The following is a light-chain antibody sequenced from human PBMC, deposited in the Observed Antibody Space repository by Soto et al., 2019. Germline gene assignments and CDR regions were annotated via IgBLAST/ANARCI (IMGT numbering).Light chain of an antibody. CDR1: QDIISY. J-gene: IGKJ4*01. V-gene: IGKV1D-8*01. Sequence: VIWMTQSPSLLSASTGDRVTISYRMSQDIISYLARYQQKPGKAPELLIYAASTLQSGVPSRFSGSGSGTDFTLTISCLQSEDFATYYCQQYYSFPPTFGGGTKVEIK. CDR3: QQYYSFPPT. CDR2: AAS.